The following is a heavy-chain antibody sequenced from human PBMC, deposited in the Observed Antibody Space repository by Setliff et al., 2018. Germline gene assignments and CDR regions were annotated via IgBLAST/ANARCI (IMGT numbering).Heavy chain of an antibody. CDR1: GYTLTNYY. V-gene: IGHV1-46*03. D-gene: IGHD3-3*01. J-gene: IGHJ3*02. CDR2: INPSGGLT. Sequence: GASVKVSCTASGYTLTNYYMHWVRQAPGQGLEWMGIINPSGGLTRYAQKSQGRVTMTRDTSTSTVYMEVISLRSEDKAVYFCARDRFYNSWSGTSITAPHDAFDIWGQGTMVTVSS. CDR3: ARDRFYNSWSGTSITAPHDAFDI.